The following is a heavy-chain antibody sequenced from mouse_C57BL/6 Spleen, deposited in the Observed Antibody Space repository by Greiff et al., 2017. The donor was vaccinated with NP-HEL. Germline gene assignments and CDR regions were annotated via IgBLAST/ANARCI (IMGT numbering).Heavy chain of an antibody. CDR1: GYSITSGYY. CDR3: ARDYYGSNYAMDY. Sequence: DVQLQESGPGLVKPSPSLSLSCSVTGYSITSGYYWNWIRQFPGNKLEWMGYISYDGSNNYNPSLKNRISITRDTSKNQFFLKLNSVTTEDTATYYCARDYYGSNYAMDYWGQGTSVTVSS. CDR2: ISYDGSN. J-gene: IGHJ4*01. V-gene: IGHV3-6*01. D-gene: IGHD1-1*01.